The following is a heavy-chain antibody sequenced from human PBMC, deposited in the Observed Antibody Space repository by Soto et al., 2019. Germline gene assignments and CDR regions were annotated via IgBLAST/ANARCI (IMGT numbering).Heavy chain of an antibody. CDR2: ISSSATTT. CDR3: ARVRSRGHYYFDY. V-gene: IGHV3-48*03. D-gene: IGHD3-22*01. J-gene: IGHJ4*02. Sequence: EVQLVESGGGLVQPGGSLRLSCTASGFTFSDYEMNWVRQAPGKGLEWVSYISSSATTTYYADSMKGRFTISRDNAKNSVYLQMNSLRGEDTAVYYCARVRSRGHYYFDYWGQGTLVTVSS. CDR1: GFTFSDYE.